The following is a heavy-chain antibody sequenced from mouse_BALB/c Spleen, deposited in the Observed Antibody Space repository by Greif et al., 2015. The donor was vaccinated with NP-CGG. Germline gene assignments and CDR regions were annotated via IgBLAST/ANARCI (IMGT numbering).Heavy chain of an antibody. CDR2: INPSTGYT. J-gene: IGHJ2*01. D-gene: IGHD1-3*01. Sequence: VQLQQSGAELAKPGASVKMSCKASGYTFTSYWMHWVKQRPGQGLEWIGYINPSTGYTEYNQKFKDKATSTADKSSSTAYMRLSSLTSEDSAVYYCARGKGGLFDYWGQGTTLTVPS. V-gene: IGHV1-7*01. CDR3: ARGKGGLFDY. CDR1: GYTFTSYW.